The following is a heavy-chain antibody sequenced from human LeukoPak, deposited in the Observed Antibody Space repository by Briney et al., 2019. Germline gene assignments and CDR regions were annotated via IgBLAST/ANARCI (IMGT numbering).Heavy chain of an antibody. CDR3: ARDTSGSRPNY. V-gene: IGHV3-53*01. D-gene: IGHD3-10*01. Sequence: GGSLRLSCAASGFTPSSNYMTWVRQAPGKGLEWVSSIDSDGSTNYADSVKGRFTISRDNSKNTLYLQMNRLRAEDTAVYYCARDTSGSRPNYWGQGTVVTVSS. CDR2: IDSDGST. CDR1: GFTPSSNY. J-gene: IGHJ4*02.